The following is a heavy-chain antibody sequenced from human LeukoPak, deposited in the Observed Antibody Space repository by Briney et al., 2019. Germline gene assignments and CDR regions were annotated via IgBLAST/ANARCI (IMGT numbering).Heavy chain of an antibody. D-gene: IGHD3-9*01. CDR2: INHSGST. J-gene: IGHJ6*02. CDR3: ARGVVYFDWLLSNYYYYGMDV. CDR1: GGSFSGYY. Sequence: SETLSLTCAVYGGSFSGYYWSWIRQPPGKGLEWIGEINHSGSTNYNPSLKSRDTISVDTSKNQFSLKLSSVTAADTAVYYCARGVVYFDWLLSNYYYYGMDVWGQGTTVTVSS. V-gene: IGHV4-34*01.